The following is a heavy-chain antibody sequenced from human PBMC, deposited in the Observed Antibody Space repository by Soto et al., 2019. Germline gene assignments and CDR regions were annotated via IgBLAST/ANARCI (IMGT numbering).Heavy chain of an antibody. V-gene: IGHV4-59*12. J-gene: IGHJ6*03. CDR3: ARGRSGYGSGSYFYYYYYYMDV. CDR2: IYYSGST. CDR1: GGSISSYY. Sequence: SETQSLTCTVSGGSISSYYWSWIRQPPGKGLEWIGYIYYSGSTNYNPSLKSRVTISVDTSKNQFSLKLSSVTAADTAVYYCARGRSGYGSGSYFYYYYYYMDVWGKGTTVTVSS. D-gene: IGHD3-10*01.